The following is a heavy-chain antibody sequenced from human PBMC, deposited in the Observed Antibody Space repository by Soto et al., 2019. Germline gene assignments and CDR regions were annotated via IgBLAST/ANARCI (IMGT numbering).Heavy chain of an antibody. CDR3: AKASNWNYVYDAFDI. Sequence: EVQLVESGGGLLQLGGSLRPSFAASGFTFVVYAMHWARQAPGRGLGGVSGISWNSGSIGYADSVKGRFTISRDNAKNSLYLQMNSLRAEDTALYYCAKASNWNYVYDAFDIWGQGTMVTVSS. V-gene: IGHV3-9*01. CDR2: ISWNSGSI. CDR1: GFTFVVYA. D-gene: IGHD1-7*01. J-gene: IGHJ3*02.